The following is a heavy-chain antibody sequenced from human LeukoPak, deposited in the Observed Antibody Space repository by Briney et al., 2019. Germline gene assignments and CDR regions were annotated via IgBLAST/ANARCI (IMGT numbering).Heavy chain of an antibody. CDR1: GFTFSSYD. CDR3: AKEIAAAWNDAFDI. CDR2: ISGSGGGT. V-gene: IGHV3-23*01. D-gene: IGHD6-13*01. Sequence: GGSLRLSCAASGFTFSSYDLSWVRQAPGKGLEWVSAISGSGGGTYYADSVKGRFTISRDNSKNTHYLQMSILRAEDTALYYCAKEIAAAWNDAFDIWGQGTMVTVSS. J-gene: IGHJ3*02.